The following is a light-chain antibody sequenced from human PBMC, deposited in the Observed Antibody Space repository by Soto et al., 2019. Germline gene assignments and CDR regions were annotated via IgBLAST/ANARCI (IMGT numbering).Light chain of an antibody. J-gene: IGLJ3*02. CDR1: SSDVGGYNY. CDR2: EVS. V-gene: IGLV2-14*01. Sequence: QSALTQPASVSGSPGQSITISCTGTSSDVGGYNYVSWYQQHPGKAPKVMIYEVSKRPSGVSNRFSGSKSGNTASLTISGLQAEDEADYYCSSYAGINNWVFGGGTQLTVL. CDR3: SSYAGINNWV.